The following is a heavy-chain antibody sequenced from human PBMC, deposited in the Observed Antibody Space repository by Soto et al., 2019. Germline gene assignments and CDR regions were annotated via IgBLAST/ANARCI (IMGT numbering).Heavy chain of an antibody. CDR2: IIPIFGTA. J-gene: IGHJ4*02. V-gene: IGHV1-69*12. D-gene: IGHD5-12*01. CDR3: ARPRRDGYNFDY. CDR1: VGTFSSYA. Sequence: QVQLVQSGAEVKKPGSSVKVSCKSAVGTFSSYAISWVRQAPGQGLEWMGGIIPIFGTANYAQKFQGRVTITADESTSTAYMELSRLRSEDTAVYYCARPRRDGYNFDYWGQGTLVTVSS.